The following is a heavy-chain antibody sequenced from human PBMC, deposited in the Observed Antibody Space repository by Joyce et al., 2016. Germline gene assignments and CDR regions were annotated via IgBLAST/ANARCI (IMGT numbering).Heavy chain of an antibody. CDR2: IHNSGST. D-gene: IGHD7-27*01. Sequence: QVQLQESGPGLVKPSQTLSLTCSVSGDSISTGGHYYNWIRQHPGKGLEWIGYIHNSGSTYRNPSLKRRVTISVDTSKNQFSLKLSSMSAADTAVYYCATTLGPGENFDYWGQGTLVTVSS. CDR3: ATTLGPGENFDY. V-gene: IGHV4-31*02. CDR1: GDSISTGGHY. J-gene: IGHJ4*02.